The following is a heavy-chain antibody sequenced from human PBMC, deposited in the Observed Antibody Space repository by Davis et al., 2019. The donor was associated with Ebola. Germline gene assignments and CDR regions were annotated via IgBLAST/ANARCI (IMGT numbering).Heavy chain of an antibody. J-gene: IGHJ6*02. Sequence: PSETLSLTCTVSGGSISSYYWSWIRQPAGKGLEWIGRIYTSGSTNYNPSLKSRVTMSVNTSKNQSSLKLSSVTAADTAVYYCARDRRQSYGAGVIDEYYGMDVWGQGTTVTVSS. CDR3: ARDRRQSYGAGVIDEYYGMDV. CDR2: IYTSGST. D-gene: IGHD3-10*01. CDR1: GGSISSYY. V-gene: IGHV4-4*07.